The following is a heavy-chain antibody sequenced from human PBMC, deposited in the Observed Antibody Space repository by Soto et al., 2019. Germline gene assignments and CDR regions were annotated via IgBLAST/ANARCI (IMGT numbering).Heavy chain of an antibody. V-gene: IGHV4-31*03. Sequence: QVKLQASGPGLVKPSQTLSLTSTVSGDSISSGNYYWNWIRQHPGTGLELIGYIYNSGTIRYNPSLSLKSRVSISGDTSKNQFSLNLISVTAADTAVYYCARDRGFGMDVWGQGTTVTVSS. CDR3: ARDRGFGMDV. CDR1: GDSISSGNYY. CDR2: IYNSGTI. J-gene: IGHJ6*02.